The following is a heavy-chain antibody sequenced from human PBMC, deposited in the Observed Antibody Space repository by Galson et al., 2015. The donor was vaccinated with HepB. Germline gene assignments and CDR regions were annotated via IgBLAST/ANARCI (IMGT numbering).Heavy chain of an antibody. Sequence: SLRLSCAASGFTFSSYSMNWVRQAPGKGLEWVSAISSSSSYIYYADSVKGRFTISRDNAKNSLYLQMNSLRAEDTAVYYCARDVRCHSSYDRLHYNWFDPWGQGTLVTVSS. D-gene: IGHD6-6*01. J-gene: IGHJ5*02. CDR1: GFTFSSYS. V-gene: IGHV3-21*01. CDR2: ISSSSSYI. CDR3: ARDVRCHSSYDRLHYNWFDP.